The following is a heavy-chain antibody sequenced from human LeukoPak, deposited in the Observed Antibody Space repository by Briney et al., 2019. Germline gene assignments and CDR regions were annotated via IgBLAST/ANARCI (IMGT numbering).Heavy chain of an antibody. CDR3: ARDRYGDYTFDY. D-gene: IGHD4-17*01. CDR2: ISGSSSAI. Sequence: GGSLRLSCAASGFTFSSYAMSWVRQAPGKGLEWLSYISGSSSAIYYADSVKGRFTISRDNAKNSLYLQMHSLRDEDTAVYYCARDRYGDYTFDYWGQGTLVTVSS. V-gene: IGHV3-48*02. CDR1: GFTFSSYA. J-gene: IGHJ4*02.